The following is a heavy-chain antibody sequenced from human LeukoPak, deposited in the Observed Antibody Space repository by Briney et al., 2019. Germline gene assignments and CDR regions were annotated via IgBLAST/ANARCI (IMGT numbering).Heavy chain of an antibody. CDR1: GGTLTYDS. D-gene: IGHD1-1*01. CDR2: IIVISGST. V-gene: IGHV1-69*13. Sequence: GASVKVSCKASGGTLTYDSVSWVRQAPGQGLKWMGGIIVISGSTTYAQKFKGRVTIRADEATSTVFMKLNGLTVEDTGVYYCARDRKDGSQLLYYFDPWGQGTLISVSS. CDR3: ARDRKDGSQLLYYFDP. J-gene: IGHJ4*02.